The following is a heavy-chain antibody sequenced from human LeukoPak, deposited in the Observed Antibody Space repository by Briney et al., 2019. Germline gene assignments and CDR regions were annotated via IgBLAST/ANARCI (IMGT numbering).Heavy chain of an antibody. CDR1: GGSISSGSYY. D-gene: IGHD2-2*01. Sequence: SETLSLTCTVSGGSISSGSYYWSWIRQPAGKGLEWIGEINHSGSTNYNPSLKSRVTISVDTSKNQFSLKLSSVTAADTAVYYCARGWAIVVVPAARSGSKWFDPWGQGTLVTVSS. J-gene: IGHJ5*02. CDR2: INHSGST. V-gene: IGHV4-61*10. CDR3: ARGWAIVVVPAARSGSKWFDP.